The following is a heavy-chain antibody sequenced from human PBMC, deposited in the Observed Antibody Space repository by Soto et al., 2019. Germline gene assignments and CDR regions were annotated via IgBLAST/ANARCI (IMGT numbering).Heavy chain of an antibody. CDR3: ANGSPYDGWG. D-gene: IGHD5-12*01. CDR2: IYYSGST. CDR1: VGSISSGDYY. Sequence: SETLSLTCTVSVGSISSGDYYWSWIRQPPGKGLEWIGYIYYSGSTYYNPSLKSRVIISVDTSKNQFSLKLSSVTAADTAVYDCANGSPYDGWGCGQGTL. J-gene: IGHJ4*02. V-gene: IGHV4-30-4*01.